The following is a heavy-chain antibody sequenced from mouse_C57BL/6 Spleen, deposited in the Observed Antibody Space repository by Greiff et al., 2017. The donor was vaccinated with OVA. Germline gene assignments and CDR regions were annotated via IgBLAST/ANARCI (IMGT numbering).Heavy chain of an antibody. CDR3: ARMGFITTVVPPYYFDY. CDR1: GYAFSSYW. V-gene: IGHV1-80*01. CDR2: IYPGDGDT. J-gene: IGHJ2*01. Sequence: VQGVESGAELVKPGASVKISCKASGYAFSSYWMNWVKQRPGKGLEWIGQIYPGDGDTNYNGKFKGKATLTADKSSSTAYMQLSSLTSEDSAVYFCARMGFITTVVPPYYFDYWGQGTTLTVSS. D-gene: IGHD1-1*01.